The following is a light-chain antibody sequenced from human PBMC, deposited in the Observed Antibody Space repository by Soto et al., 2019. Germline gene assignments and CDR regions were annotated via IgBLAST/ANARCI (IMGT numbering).Light chain of an antibody. V-gene: IGKV3-15*01. CDR3: QQYNNWPRT. CDR1: QSVSNN. CDR2: GAS. Sequence: EIVMTQSPATVSVSPGERLTLSCRASQSVSNNLAWYQQKPGQVPRLLMCGASTRATGIPGRFSGSGYGRGFTLTISSLQSEDFAVYYCQQYNNWPRTLGQGTKVHIK. J-gene: IGKJ1*01.